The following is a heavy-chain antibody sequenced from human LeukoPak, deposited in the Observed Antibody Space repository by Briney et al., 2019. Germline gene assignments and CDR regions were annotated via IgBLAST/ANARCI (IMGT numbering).Heavy chain of an antibody. CDR1: GFTFNIHA. Sequence: GGSLRLSCEASGFTFNIHAMSWVRQAPGKGLEWVSVIYSGGSTYYADSVKGRFTISRDNSKNTLYLQMNSLRAEDTAVYYCARESIVVVPAAQDYYYMDVWGKGTTVTISS. D-gene: IGHD2-2*01. CDR2: IYSGGST. CDR3: ARESIVVVPAAQDYYYMDV. V-gene: IGHV3-53*01. J-gene: IGHJ6*03.